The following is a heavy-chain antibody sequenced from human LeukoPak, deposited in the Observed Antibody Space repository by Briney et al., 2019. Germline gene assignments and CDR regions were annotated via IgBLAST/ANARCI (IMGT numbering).Heavy chain of an antibody. CDR3: ARGGYSSSTSCMGAFDI. J-gene: IGHJ3*02. V-gene: IGHV4-4*02. D-gene: IGHD2-2*01. Sequence: PSGTLSLTCAVSDGSISSSNWWSWVRQPPGKGLEWIGEIYHSGSTNYNPSLKSRVTISVDKSKNQFSLKLSSVTAADTAVYYCARGGYSSSTSCMGAFDIWGQGTMVTVSS. CDR2: IYHSGST. CDR1: DGSISSSNW.